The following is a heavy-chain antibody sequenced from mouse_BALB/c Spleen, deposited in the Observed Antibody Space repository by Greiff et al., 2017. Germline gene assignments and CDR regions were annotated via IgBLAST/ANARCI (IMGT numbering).Heavy chain of an antibody. J-gene: IGHJ4*01. CDR1: GFTFSSYG. D-gene: IGHD1-1*01. CDR2: INSNGGST. Sequence: EVQRVESGGGLVQPGGSLKLSCAASGFTFSSYGMSWVRQTPDKRLELVATINSNGGSTYYPDSVKGRFTISRDNAKNTLYLQMSSLKSEDTAMYYCARVRTGDYWGQGTSVTVSS. V-gene: IGHV5-6-3*01. CDR3: ARVRTGDY.